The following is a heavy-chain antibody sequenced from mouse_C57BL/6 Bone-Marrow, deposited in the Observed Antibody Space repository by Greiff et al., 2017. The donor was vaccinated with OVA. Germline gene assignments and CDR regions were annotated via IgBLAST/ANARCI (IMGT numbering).Heavy chain of an antibody. CDR2: IDPSDSYT. CDR3: AFYYGNYGGVYYYAMDY. Sequence: VQLQQPGAELVKPGASVKLSCKASGYTFTSYWMQWVKQRPGQGLECIGEIDPSDSYTTYNQKFKGKATLTVDTSSSTAYMQLSSLTSEDSAVYYCAFYYGNYGGVYYYAMDYWGQGTSVTVSS. D-gene: IGHD2-1*01. V-gene: IGHV1-50*01. J-gene: IGHJ4*01. CDR1: GYTFTSYW.